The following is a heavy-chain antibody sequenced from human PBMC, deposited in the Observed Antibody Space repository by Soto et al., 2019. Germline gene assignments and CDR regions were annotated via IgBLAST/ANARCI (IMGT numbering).Heavy chain of an antibody. V-gene: IGHV2-5*02. Sequence: QITLKESGPTLVKPTQTLTLSCTFSGFSLSTSGVGVGWIRQPPVKALEWLALIYWDDDKRYRPSLKSRLTITKDTSKNQVVLTMTNMDPVDTATYYCARRQGIVGNDYWGQGTLVTVSS. J-gene: IGHJ4*02. CDR3: ARRQGIVGNDY. CDR2: IYWDDDK. CDR1: GFSLSTSGVG. D-gene: IGHD1-26*01.